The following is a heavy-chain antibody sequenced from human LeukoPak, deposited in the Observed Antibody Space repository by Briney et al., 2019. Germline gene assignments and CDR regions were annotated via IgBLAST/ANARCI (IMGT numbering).Heavy chain of an antibody. CDR1: GGTFSSYA. Sequence: ASVKVSCKASGGTFSSYAISWVRQAPGQGLEWMGWISVYNTNTNYAQKLQGRVTVTTDTSTSTAYMELRSLTSDDTAVYYCARVEEVRGGITSFDYWGQGTLVTVSS. CDR2: ISVYNTNT. V-gene: IGHV1-18*01. J-gene: IGHJ4*02. CDR3: ARVEEVRGGITSFDY. D-gene: IGHD3-10*01.